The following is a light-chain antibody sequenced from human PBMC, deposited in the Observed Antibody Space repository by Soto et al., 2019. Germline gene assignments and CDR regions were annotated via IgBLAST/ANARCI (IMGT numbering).Light chain of an antibody. CDR1: QRVSNNF. Sequence: EIVLTQSPGTLSLSPGERATLSCRASQRVSNNFLAWYQQKPGQAPRLLIFGASSRATGIPDRVSGSGSGTDFTLTINRLEPEDVAVYYCHQYGSSPETFGQGTKLEIK. J-gene: IGKJ2*01. CDR2: GAS. V-gene: IGKV3-20*01. CDR3: HQYGSSPET.